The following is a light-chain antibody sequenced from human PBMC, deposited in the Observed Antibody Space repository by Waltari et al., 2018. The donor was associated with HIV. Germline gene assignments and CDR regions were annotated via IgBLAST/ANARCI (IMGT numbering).Light chain of an antibody. CDR1: QGIGND. Sequence: AIQMTQSPTSQSASVGTRVTITCRASQGIGNDLSWYQQKPGMAPRVLLYGASISQTGVPARFSGSGSGAHFTLTISSLQAEDLATYYCLQDYSWPYTFGQGTKVEIK. CDR3: LQDYSWPYT. V-gene: IGKV1-6*01. J-gene: IGKJ2*01. CDR2: GAS.